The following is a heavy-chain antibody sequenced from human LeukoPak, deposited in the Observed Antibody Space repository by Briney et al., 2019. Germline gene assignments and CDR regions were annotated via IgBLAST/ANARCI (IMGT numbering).Heavy chain of an antibody. CDR1: GGSISSGGYY. V-gene: IGHV4-31*03. Sequence: SETLSLTCTVSGGSISSGGYYWSWIRQHPVKGLEWIGYIYYSGSTYYNPSLKSRVTISVDTSKNQFSLKLSSVTAADTAVYYCARFPVYYYYMDVWGKGTTVTVSS. CDR2: IYYSGST. CDR3: ARFPVYYYYMDV. J-gene: IGHJ6*03.